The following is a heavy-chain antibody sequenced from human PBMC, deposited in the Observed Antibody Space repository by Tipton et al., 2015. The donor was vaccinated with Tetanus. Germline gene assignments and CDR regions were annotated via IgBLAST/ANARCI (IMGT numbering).Heavy chain of an antibody. V-gene: IGHV4-59*10. Sequence: TLSLTCAVYGGSFSGYYWSWIRQPPGKGLEWIGRIYTSGSTNYNPSLKSRVTMSVDTSKNQFSLKLSSVTAADTAVYYCARDLGGTTVDYWGQGTLVTVSS. D-gene: IGHD2/OR15-2a*01. CDR1: GGSFSGYY. CDR3: ARDLGGTTVDY. J-gene: IGHJ4*02. CDR2: IYTSGST.